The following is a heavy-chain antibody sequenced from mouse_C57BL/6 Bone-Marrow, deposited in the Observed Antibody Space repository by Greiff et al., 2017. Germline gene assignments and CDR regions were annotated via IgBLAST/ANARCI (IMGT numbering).Heavy chain of an antibody. CDR3: ARDSSGLFYAMDY. D-gene: IGHD3-2*02. V-gene: IGHV1-69*01. J-gene: IGHJ4*01. CDR2: IDPSDSYT. Sequence: VQLQQPGAELVMPGASVKLSCKASGYTFTSYWTHWVKQRPGQGLEWIGEIDPSDSYTNYNQKFKGKSTLTVDKSSSTAYMQLSSLTSEDSAVYYCARDSSGLFYAMDYWGQGTSVTVSS. CDR1: GYTFTSYW.